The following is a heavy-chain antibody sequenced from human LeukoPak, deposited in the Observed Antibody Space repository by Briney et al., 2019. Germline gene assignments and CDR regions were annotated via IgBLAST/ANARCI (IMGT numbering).Heavy chain of an antibody. V-gene: IGHV3-43*02. CDR1: GFTFDDYA. D-gene: IGHD3-16*02. CDR2: ISGDDGST. CDR3: AKDFGDYDYVWGSYRPLYYFDY. J-gene: IGHJ4*02. Sequence: GGSLRLSCAASGFTFDDYAMHWVRQAPGKGLEWVSLISGDDGSTYYADSVKGRFTISRDNSKNSLYLQMNSLRTEDTALYYCAKDFGDYDYVWGSYRPLYYFDYWGQGTLVTVSS.